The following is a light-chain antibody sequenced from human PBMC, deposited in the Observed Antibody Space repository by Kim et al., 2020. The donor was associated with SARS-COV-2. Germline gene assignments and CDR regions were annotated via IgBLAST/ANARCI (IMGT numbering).Light chain of an antibody. CDR1: KLGDKY. V-gene: IGLV3-1*01. Sequence: SYELTQPPSVSVFPGQTASIICSGDKLGDKYASWYQQKPGQSPVVVIYQGKNRPSGIPERFSGSSSGNTATLTISETQAMDEADYYCQAWDSNTVVFGGG. J-gene: IGLJ2*01. CDR3: QAWDSNTVV. CDR2: QGK.